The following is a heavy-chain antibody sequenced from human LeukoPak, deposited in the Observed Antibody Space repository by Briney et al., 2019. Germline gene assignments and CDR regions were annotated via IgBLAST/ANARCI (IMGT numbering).Heavy chain of an antibody. D-gene: IGHD3-3*01. J-gene: IGHJ4*02. V-gene: IGHV4-39*01. CDR1: GGSISSSSYH. CDR3: ARTPYDFWSGYWRTQFDY. CDR2: IHYSGST. Sequence: PSETLSLTCTVSGGSISSSSYHWGWIRQPPGKGLEWIGSIHYSGSTYYNPSLKSRVTISVDTSKNQFSLKLSSVTAADTAVYYCARTPYDFWSGYWRTQFDYWGQGTLVTVSS.